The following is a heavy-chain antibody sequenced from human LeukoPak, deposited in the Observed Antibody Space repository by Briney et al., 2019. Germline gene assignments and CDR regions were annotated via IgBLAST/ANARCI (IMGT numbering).Heavy chain of an antibody. J-gene: IGHJ4*02. D-gene: IGHD5-24*01. Sequence: EASVKVSCKASGYTFTDNYMHWVRQAPGQGLEWMGWINPYTGGTKYAPKFQGRITMTRDTSISTAYMELSRLRSDDTAVYYCAREARFSYWGQGTLVTVSS. CDR1: GYTFTDNY. V-gene: IGHV1-2*02. CDR3: AREARFSY. CDR2: INPYTGGT.